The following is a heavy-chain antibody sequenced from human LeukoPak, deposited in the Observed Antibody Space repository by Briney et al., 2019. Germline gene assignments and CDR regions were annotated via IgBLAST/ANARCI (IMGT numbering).Heavy chain of an antibody. CDR1: GFTFSSYA. V-gene: IGHV3-23*01. Sequence: PGGSLRLSCAASGFTFSSYAMSWVRQAPGKGLEWVSAISGSGGSTYYADSVKGRFTISRDNSKNTLYLQMNSLRAEDTAVYYCAKDSDFRSGYYRASYFYMDVWGKGTTVTVSS. J-gene: IGHJ6*03. CDR2: ISGSGGST. CDR3: AKDSDFRSGYYRASYFYMDV. D-gene: IGHD3-3*01.